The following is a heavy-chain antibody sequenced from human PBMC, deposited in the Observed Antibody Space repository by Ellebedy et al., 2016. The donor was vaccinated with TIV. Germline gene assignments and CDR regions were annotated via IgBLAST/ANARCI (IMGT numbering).Heavy chain of an antibody. J-gene: IGHJ5*02. CDR3: ARGIPQAWELLAT. CDR1: SGSFSGYF. D-gene: IGHD1-26*01. V-gene: IGHV4-34*01. Sequence: SETLSLXXAVYSGSFSGYFRTWIRQSPGKGLEWIGEVTHSGGTNYNPSLQSRVIISLDTSKGQFSLQLSSVTAADTAVYYCARGIPQAWELLATWGQGTLVTVSS. CDR2: VTHSGGT.